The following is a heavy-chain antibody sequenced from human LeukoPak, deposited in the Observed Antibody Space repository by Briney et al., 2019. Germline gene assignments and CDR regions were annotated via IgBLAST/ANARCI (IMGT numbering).Heavy chain of an antibody. Sequence: PGGSLRLSCVGSGFMFSDYYMSWIRQAPGKGQEWVSYISNDSVDKYYVDSVRGRFTISRDNAKKSMYLQMSGLRVEDTAVYYCARRDWVSGAVRAFDIWGQGTMVTVSS. J-gene: IGHJ3*02. CDR2: ISNDSVDK. V-gene: IGHV3-11*04. CDR1: GFMFSDYY. CDR3: ARRDWVSGAVRAFDI. D-gene: IGHD5-24*01.